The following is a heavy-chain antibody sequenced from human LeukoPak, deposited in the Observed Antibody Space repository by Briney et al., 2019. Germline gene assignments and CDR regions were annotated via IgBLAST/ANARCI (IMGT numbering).Heavy chain of an antibody. CDR1: GFTFSSYS. CDR2: ISSSSSTI. CDR3: AKDYGNYVRSYFDY. D-gene: IGHD1-7*01. V-gene: IGHV3-48*01. J-gene: IGHJ4*02. Sequence: PGGSLRLSCAASGFTFSSYSMNWVRQAPGKGLEWVSYISSSSSTIYYADSVQGRFTISRDNAKNTLYLQMNSLRAEDTAVYYCAKDYGNYVRSYFDYWGQGTLVTVSS.